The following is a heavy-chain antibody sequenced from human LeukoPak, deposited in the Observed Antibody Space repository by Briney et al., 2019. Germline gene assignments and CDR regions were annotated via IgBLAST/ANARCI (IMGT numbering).Heavy chain of an antibody. CDR2: ITSGGGST. CDR1: GFTFSSYA. V-gene: IGHV3-23*01. CDR3: AKSPSVAERGYFDY. J-gene: IGHJ4*02. Sequence: GGSLRLSCAASGFTFSSYAMSWVRQAPGKGLEWVSAITSGGGSTYYADSVKGRFTISRDNSRNTVYLQINSLRAEDTAVYYCAKSPSVAERGYFDYWGQGTLVTASS. D-gene: IGHD4-23*01.